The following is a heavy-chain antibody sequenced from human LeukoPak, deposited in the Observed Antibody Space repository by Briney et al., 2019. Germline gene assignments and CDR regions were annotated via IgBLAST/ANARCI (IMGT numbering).Heavy chain of an antibody. CDR3: AKAGPYYYDSSGSIDY. CDR2: IRYDGSNK. Sequence: GGSLRLSCAASEFTFSSYGMHWVRQAPGKGLEWVAFIRYDGSNKYYADSVKGRFTISRDNSKNTLYLQMNSLRAEDTAVYYCAKAGPYYYDSSGSIDYWGQGTLVTVSS. CDR1: EFTFSSYG. D-gene: IGHD3-22*01. V-gene: IGHV3-30*02. J-gene: IGHJ4*02.